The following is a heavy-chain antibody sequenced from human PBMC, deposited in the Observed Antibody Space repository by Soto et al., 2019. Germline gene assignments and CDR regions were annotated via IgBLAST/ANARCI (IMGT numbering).Heavy chain of an antibody. Sequence: SETLSLTCTVSGGSISSGDYYWSWIRQPPGKGLEWIGYIYYSGSTYYNPSLKSRVTISVDTSKNQFSLKLSSVTAADTAVYYCARVKGALYYYDSSGYYSRVGSGYYFDYWGQGTLVTVSS. D-gene: IGHD3-22*01. J-gene: IGHJ4*02. CDR2: IYYSGST. CDR3: ARVKGALYYYDSSGYYSRVGSGYYFDY. CDR1: GGSISSGDYY. V-gene: IGHV4-30-4*01.